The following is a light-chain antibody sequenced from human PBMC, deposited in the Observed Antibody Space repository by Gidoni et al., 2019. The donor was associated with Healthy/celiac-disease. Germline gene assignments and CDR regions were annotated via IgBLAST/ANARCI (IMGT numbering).Light chain of an antibody. Sequence: EIVLTHSPATLSLSPGERATLSCRASQSVSRYLAWYQQKPGQAPRLLIYDASNRATGIPARFSGSGSGTDFTLTISSLEPEDFAVYYCQQRSNWPWTFGPGTKVDIK. J-gene: IGKJ3*01. V-gene: IGKV3-11*01. CDR3: QQRSNWPWT. CDR1: QSVSRY. CDR2: DAS.